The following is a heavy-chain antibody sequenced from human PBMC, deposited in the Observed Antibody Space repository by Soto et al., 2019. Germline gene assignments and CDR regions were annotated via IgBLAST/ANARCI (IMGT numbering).Heavy chain of an antibody. Sequence: EVQLVESGGGLVKPGGSLTLSCAASGFTFKRAWMNWVRQAPGKGLEWVGRIKSGIDGEATDYGAPVKGRFTISRDDSRNTLSLQTNSLKTEDTAIYYCSTGLGTYYSRFDYWGRGTLVTVSS. CDR1: GFTFKRAW. D-gene: IGHD3-10*01. J-gene: IGHJ4*02. V-gene: IGHV3-15*07. CDR3: STGLGTYYSRFDY. CDR2: IKSGIDGEAT.